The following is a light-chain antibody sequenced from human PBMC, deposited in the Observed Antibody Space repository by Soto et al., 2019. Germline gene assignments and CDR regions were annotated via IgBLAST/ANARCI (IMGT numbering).Light chain of an antibody. CDR3: NSYTSKSTGV. V-gene: IGLV2-14*01. Sequence: QAALTQPASVSGSPGQSITISCTGTSSDVGGYNYVSWYQQHPGKAPKLIIYEVSNRPSGVSNRFSGSKSGNTASLTISGRQAEDEADYYCNSYTSKSTGVFGTGTTVTVL. J-gene: IGLJ1*01. CDR1: SSDVGGYNY. CDR2: EVS.